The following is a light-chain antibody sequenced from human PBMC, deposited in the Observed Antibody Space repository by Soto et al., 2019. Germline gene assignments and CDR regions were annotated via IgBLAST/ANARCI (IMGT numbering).Light chain of an antibody. CDR2: AAS. J-gene: IGKJ5*01. CDR1: QSISSY. V-gene: IGKV1-9*01. Sequence: IQSTQSPSFVSASVGARVTITCRARQSISSYLAWYQQKPRKAPKLLIYAASTLQSGVPSTFSGSGCWTEFTLTNSTLQTEAFAPYDDQQLNCYKINFGQGTRLEI. CDR3: QQLNCYKIN.